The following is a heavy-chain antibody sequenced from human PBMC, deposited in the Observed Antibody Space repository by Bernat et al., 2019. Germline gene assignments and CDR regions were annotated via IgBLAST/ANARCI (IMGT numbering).Heavy chain of an antibody. D-gene: IGHD3-3*01. CDR1: GGTFSSYA. J-gene: IGHJ5*02. CDR2: IIPILGIA. CDR3: AASGSGRNWFDP. Sequence: QVQLVQSGAEVKKPGSSVKVSCKASGGTFSSYAISWVRQAPGQGLEWMGRIIPILGIANYAQKFQGRVTITADKSTSTAYMELSSLRSEDTAMYYCAASGSGRNWFDPWGQGTLVTVSS. V-gene: IGHV1-69*04.